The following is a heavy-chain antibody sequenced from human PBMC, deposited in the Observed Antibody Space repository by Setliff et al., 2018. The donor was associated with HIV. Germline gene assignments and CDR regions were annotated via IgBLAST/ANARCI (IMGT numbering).Heavy chain of an antibody. CDR3: ARESPDGLDY. V-gene: IGHV4-4*02. D-gene: IGHD2-8*01. Sequence: SETLSLTCAVSGGSISSSNWWSWVRQPPGKGLEWIGEIYFSGHTNYNPSLKSRVTISEDTSKNQFSLKVNSVTAADTAMYFCARESPDGLDYWGQGTLVTVSS. CDR2: IYFSGHT. CDR1: GGSISSSNW. J-gene: IGHJ4*02.